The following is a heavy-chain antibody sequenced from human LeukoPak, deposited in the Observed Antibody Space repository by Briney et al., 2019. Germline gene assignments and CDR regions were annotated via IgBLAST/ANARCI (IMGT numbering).Heavy chain of an antibody. V-gene: IGHV3-11*06. D-gene: IGHD3-16*01. CDR1: GFIFSDYY. CDR3: ARDYTIGVMGAFDI. CDR2: ISSSSTYT. Sequence: GGSLRLSCTASGFIFSDYYMSWIRQAPGKGLEWLSYISSSSTYTNYADSVKGRFTISRDNAKNSLYLQMNSLRAEDTAVYYCARDYTIGVMGAFDIWGQGTTVTVSS. J-gene: IGHJ3*02.